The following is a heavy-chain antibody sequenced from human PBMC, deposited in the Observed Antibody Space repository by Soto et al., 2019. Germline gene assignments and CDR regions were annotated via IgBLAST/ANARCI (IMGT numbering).Heavy chain of an antibody. J-gene: IGHJ4*02. CDR2: ISYDGSNK. Sequence: GGSLRLSCAASGLTFSRYGMHWVRQAPGKGLEWAAHISYDGSNKHYAESVKGRFTISRDSSKNTLYLQMNSLRAEDTAVYYCVKDTYYYDSSGYYVFDYWGQGTLVTVSS. CDR3: VKDTYYYDSSGYYVFDY. V-gene: IGHV3-30*18. CDR1: GLTFSRYG. D-gene: IGHD3-22*01.